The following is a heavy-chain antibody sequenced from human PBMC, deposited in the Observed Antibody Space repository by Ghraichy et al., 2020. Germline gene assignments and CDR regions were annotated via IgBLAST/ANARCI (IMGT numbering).Heavy chain of an antibody. CDR2: IYSGGST. D-gene: IGHD2-2*01. J-gene: IGHJ3*02. V-gene: IGHV3-53*01. Sequence: GESLNISCAASGFTVSSNYMSWVRQAPGKGLEWVSVIYSGGSTYYADSVKGRFTISRDNSKNTLYLQMNSLRAEDTAVYYCARVPVPAAIHDAFDIWGQGTMVTVSS. CDR1: GFTVSSNY. CDR3: ARVPVPAAIHDAFDI.